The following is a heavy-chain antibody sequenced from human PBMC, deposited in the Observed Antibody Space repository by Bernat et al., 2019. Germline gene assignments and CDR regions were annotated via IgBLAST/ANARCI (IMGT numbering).Heavy chain of an antibody. D-gene: IGHD2-21*02. CDR3: ARETANCGGDCHDY. Sequence: EVQLVESGGGLVQPGGSLRLSCAASGFTFSNYEMNWVRQAPGKGLAWVSYISGSGSTIYYAESVKGRFTISRDNAKNSLYLQMNSLRGEDTAVYYCARETANCGGDCHDYWGQGTLVTVSS. CDR1: GFTFSNYE. V-gene: IGHV3-48*03. CDR2: ISGSGSTI. J-gene: IGHJ4*02.